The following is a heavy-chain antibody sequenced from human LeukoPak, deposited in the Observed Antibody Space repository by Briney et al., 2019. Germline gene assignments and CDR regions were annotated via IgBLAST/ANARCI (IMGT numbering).Heavy chain of an antibody. V-gene: IGHV3-23*01. CDR3: ANRYIVAHQTL. CDR1: GFSFSGEA. D-gene: IGHD5-12*01. Sequence: GGSLRLSCAASGFSFSGEAMSWVRQAPGRGLEWVSSVRERSPSPTYADSVKGRFTVSRDKSKSTLFLQMNNLRVEDTAVYYCANRYIVAHQTLWGQGTLVTVSS. CDR2: VRERSPSP. J-gene: IGHJ4*02.